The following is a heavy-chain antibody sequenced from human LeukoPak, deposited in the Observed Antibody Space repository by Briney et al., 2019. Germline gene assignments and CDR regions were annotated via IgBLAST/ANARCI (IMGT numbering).Heavy chain of an antibody. CDR3: ARGPTYDILTGSLDY. D-gene: IGHD3-9*01. V-gene: IGHV4-59*01. J-gene: IGHJ4*02. Sequence: SETLSLTXTVSGGSISSYYWSWLRQPPGKGLEWMGYIYYSGSTNYNPSLKSRVTISVDTSKNQFSLKLSSVTAADTAVYYCARGPTYDILTGSLDYWGQGTLVTVSS. CDR2: IYYSGST. CDR1: GGSISSYY.